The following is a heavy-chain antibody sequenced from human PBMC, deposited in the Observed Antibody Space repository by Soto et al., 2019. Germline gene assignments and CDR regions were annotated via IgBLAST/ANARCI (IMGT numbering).Heavy chain of an antibody. CDR2: TYFKSKWQY. D-gene: IGHD6-19*01. CDR3: ARSEQWLTT. CDR1: GDSVSSNSAA. J-gene: IGHJ5*02. V-gene: IGHV6-1*01. Sequence: PSQTLSLTCAISGDSVSSNSAAWNWIRQSPSRGLEWLGRTYFKSKWQYGYAGSVRSRITIKADTSKNQFSLQLNSVTPEDTAVYYCARSEQWLTTWGQGTLVTVSS.